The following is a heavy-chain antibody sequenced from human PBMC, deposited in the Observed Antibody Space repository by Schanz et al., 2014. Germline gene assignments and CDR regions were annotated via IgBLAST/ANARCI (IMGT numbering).Heavy chain of an antibody. CDR2: IYASGVT. CDR1: GFTVSSYH. CDR3: ARDGNYYGSRNDYKTPYYFDY. Sequence: EVQLVESGGGFVQPGGSLGLSCAASGFTVSSYHMSWVRQAPGKGLEWVSTIYASGVTCYADSVKRRFTITRDISKNTLHLQESRQRAMDTAIYYCARDGNYYGSRNDYKTPYYFDYWGQGTLXTVSS. D-gene: IGHD3-10*01. V-gene: IGHV3-66*01. J-gene: IGHJ4*02.